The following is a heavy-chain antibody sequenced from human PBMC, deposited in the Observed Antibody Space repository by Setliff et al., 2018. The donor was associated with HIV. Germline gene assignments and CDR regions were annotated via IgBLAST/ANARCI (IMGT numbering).Heavy chain of an antibody. V-gene: IGHV3-49*04. J-gene: IGHJ4*02. CDR3: TRLPHIVVVTAIPYFDY. CDR2: IRSKAYGGTT. CDR1: GFTFGDYA. Sequence: GGSLRLSCTASGFTFGDYAMSWVRQAPGKGLEWVGFIRSKAYGGTTEYAASVKGRFTISRDDSKSIAYLQMNSLKTEDTAVYYCTRLPHIVVVTAIPYFDYWGQGTLVTVSS. D-gene: IGHD2-21*02.